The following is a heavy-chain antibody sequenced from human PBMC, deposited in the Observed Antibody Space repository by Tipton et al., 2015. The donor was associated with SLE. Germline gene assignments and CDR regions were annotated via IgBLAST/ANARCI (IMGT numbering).Heavy chain of an antibody. CDR2: IYYSGTT. CDR1: GGSVSDFY. D-gene: IGHD3-22*01. Sequence: GLVKPSETLSLTCTVSGGSVSDFYWSWIRQTPGKGLEWIGYIYYSGTTNYNPSLKSRAAISVDKSKNQVSLKLNSVTAADTAVYYCARAMINWFDPWGQGTQVTVSS. V-gene: IGHV4-59*02. CDR3: ARAMINWFDP. J-gene: IGHJ5*02.